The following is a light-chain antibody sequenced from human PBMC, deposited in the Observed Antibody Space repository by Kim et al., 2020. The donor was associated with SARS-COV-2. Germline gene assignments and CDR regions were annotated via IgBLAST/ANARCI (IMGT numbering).Light chain of an antibody. CDR3: NSRDSSTNHLV. V-gene: IGLV3-19*01. CDR2: GKS. Sequence: ALGQTVRITCQGDSLRIYYASWYQQKPGQAPVVVIYGKSNRLSGIPDRFSGSNSGDTASLTITGAQAEDEADYYCNSRDSSTNHLVFGGGTQLTVL. J-gene: IGLJ2*01. CDR1: SLRIYY.